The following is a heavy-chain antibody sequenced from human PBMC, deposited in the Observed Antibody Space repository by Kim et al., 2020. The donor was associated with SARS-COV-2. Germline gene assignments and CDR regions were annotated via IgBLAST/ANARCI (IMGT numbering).Heavy chain of an antibody. Sequence: SVKVSCKASGGTFSSYAISWVRQAPGQGLEWMGGIIPIFGTANYAQKFQGRVTITADESTSTAYMELSSLRSEDTAVYYCARGAGSIVATANYYYYGMDVWGQGTTVTVSS. CDR1: GGTFSSYA. J-gene: IGHJ6*02. CDR2: IIPIFGTA. CDR3: ARGAGSIVATANYYYYGMDV. V-gene: IGHV1-69*13. D-gene: IGHD5-12*01.